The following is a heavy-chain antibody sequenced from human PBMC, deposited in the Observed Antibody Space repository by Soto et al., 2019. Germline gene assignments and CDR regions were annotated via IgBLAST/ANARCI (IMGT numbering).Heavy chain of an antibody. CDR1: GGTFSSYA. CDR3: ARGDGTDSPYGMDV. D-gene: IGHD1-1*01. V-gene: IGHV1-69*13. J-gene: IGHJ6*02. Sequence: SVKVSCKASGGTFSSYAISWVRQAPGQGLEWVGGIIPIFGTANYAQKFQGRVTITADEPTSTAYMELSSLRSEDTAVYYCARGDGTDSPYGMDVWGQGTTVTVSS. CDR2: IIPIFGTA.